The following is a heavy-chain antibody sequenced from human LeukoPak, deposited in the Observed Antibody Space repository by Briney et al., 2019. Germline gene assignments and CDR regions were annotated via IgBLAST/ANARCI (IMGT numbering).Heavy chain of an antibody. D-gene: IGHD3-10*01. V-gene: IGHV4-34*01. CDR2: INHSGST. J-gene: IGHJ5*02. CDR3: ARGNLLWFGELSNWFDP. CDR1: GGSISSYY. Sequence: SETLSLTCTVSGGSISSYYWSWIRQPPGKGLERIGEINHSGSTNYNPSLKSRVTISVDTSKNQFSLKLSSVTAADTAVYYCARGNLLWFGELSNWFDPWGQGTLVTVSS.